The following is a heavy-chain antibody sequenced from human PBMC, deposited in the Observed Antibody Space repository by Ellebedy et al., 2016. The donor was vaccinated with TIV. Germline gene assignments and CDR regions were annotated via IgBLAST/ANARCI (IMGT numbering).Heavy chain of an antibody. CDR1: GFNFRDHF. D-gene: IGHD2/OR15-2a*01. V-gene: IGHV3-23*01. J-gene: IGHJ4*02. CDR2: IGVSGATT. CDR3: TSPAVGHTTGCCRYYFDY. Sequence: PGGSLRLSCAASGFNFRDHFMSWVRQAPGKGLEWVAGIGVSGATTYYADSVKGRFTISRDNSRNTMSLQMDSLRAEDTALYYCTSPAVGHTTGCCRYYFDYWGLGTLVTVSS.